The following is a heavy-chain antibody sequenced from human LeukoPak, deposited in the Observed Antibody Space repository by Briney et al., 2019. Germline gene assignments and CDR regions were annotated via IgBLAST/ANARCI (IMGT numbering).Heavy chain of an antibody. CDR3: ARPGEYRYSGYGTNDAFDI. CDR2: TYYRSKWYN. V-gene: IGHV6-1*01. Sequence: SQTLSLTCAISGDSVSSNSAAWNWIRQSPSRGLEWLGRTYYRSKWYNDYAVSVKSRITINPDTSKNQFSLQLNSVTPEDTAVYYCARPGEYRYSGYGTNDAFDIWGQGTMVIVSS. D-gene: IGHD5-12*01. J-gene: IGHJ3*02. CDR1: GDSVSSNSAA.